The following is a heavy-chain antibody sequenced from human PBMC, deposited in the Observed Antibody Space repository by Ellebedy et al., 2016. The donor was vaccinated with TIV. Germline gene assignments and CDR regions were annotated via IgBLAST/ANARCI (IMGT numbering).Heavy chain of an antibody. CDR1: GFTVSYNY. D-gene: IGHD2-2*03. J-gene: IGHJ4*02. Sequence: PGGSLRLSCAASGFTVSYNYMTWVRQAPGKGLQWVSVIYSGGSTYYADSVKGRLTISRDNSKNTLFLQMNSLRPEDTAVYYCAKVPVGFCNRPFCFYLDDWGQGTLVSVSS. V-gene: IGHV3-66*02. CDR2: IYSGGST. CDR3: AKVPVGFCNRPFCFYLDD.